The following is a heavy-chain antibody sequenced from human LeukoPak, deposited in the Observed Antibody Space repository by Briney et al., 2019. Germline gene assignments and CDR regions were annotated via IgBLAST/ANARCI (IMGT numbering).Heavy chain of an antibody. J-gene: IGHJ6*03. CDR2: IFTSGIA. D-gene: IGHD3-10*01. V-gene: IGHV4-4*07. Sequence: SETLSPTCTVSGGSIGIYYWNWIRQPAGKGLEWIGRIFTSGIANYNPSLKSRVTMSVDTSNNQFSLNLSSVTAADTAVYYCAREISGTYYNPLGYMDVWGKGTTVTVSS. CDR3: AREISGTYYNPLGYMDV. CDR1: GGSIGIYY.